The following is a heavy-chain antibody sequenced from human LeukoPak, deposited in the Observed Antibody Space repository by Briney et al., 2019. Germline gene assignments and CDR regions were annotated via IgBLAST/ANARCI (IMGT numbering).Heavy chain of an antibody. D-gene: IGHD3-22*01. CDR1: GASITSYY. CDR2: IYYSGST. CDR3: ARDRAYYYDSSGYPYFDL. Sequence: SETLSLTCTVSGASITSYYWSWIRQPPGKGLQWIGYIYYSGSTNYNPSLKSRVTISVDTSKNQFSLKLSSVTAADTAVYYCARDRAYYYDSSGYPYFDLWGRGTLVTVSS. V-gene: IGHV4-59*01. J-gene: IGHJ2*01.